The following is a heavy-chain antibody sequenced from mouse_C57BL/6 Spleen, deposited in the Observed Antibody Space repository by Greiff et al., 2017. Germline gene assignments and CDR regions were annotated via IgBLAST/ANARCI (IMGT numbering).Heavy chain of an antibody. CDR3: ARGLLRRYYAMDY. CDR2: INPNNGGT. V-gene: IGHV1-18*01. J-gene: IGHJ4*01. Sequence: VQLKQSGPELVKPGASVKIPCKASGYTFTDYNMDWVKQSHGKSLEWIGDINPNNGGTIYNQKFKGKATLTVDKSSSTAYMELRSLTSEDTAVYYCARGLLRRYYAMDYWGQGTSVTVSS. CDR1: GYTFTDYN. D-gene: IGHD2-3*01.